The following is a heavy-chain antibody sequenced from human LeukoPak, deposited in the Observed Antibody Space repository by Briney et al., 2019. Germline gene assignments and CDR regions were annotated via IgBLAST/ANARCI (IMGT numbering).Heavy chain of an antibody. V-gene: IGHV4-34*01. D-gene: IGHD5-24*01. CDR1: GGSFSGYY. Sequence: SSETLSLTCAVYGGSFSGYYWSWIRQPPGKGLEWIGEINHSGGTNYNPSLKSRVTISVDTSKNQFSLKLSSVTAADTAVYYCARRWLQFKGGFDYWGQGTLVTVSS. CDR2: INHSGGT. CDR3: ARRWLQFKGGFDY. J-gene: IGHJ4*02.